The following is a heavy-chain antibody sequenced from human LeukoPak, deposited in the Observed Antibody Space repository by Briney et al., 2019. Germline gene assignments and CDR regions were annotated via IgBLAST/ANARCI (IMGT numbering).Heavy chain of an antibody. D-gene: IGHD2-2*01. Sequence: GGSLRLSCAASGFTFSSYWMHWVRQAPGKGLVWVSRINSDGSSTSYADSVKGRFTISRDNAKNTLYLQMNSLRAEDTAVYYCAKDQDQLLFDAFDIWGQGTMVTVSS. CDR2: INSDGSST. J-gene: IGHJ3*02. CDR1: GFTFSSYW. V-gene: IGHV3-74*01. CDR3: AKDQDQLLFDAFDI.